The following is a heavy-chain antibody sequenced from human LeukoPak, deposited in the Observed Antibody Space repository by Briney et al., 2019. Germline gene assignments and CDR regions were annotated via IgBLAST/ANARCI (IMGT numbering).Heavy chain of an antibody. Sequence: SETLSLTCSVSGTSISSLYWSWIRQPPGKGLEWIGYIYYTGSTNYNPSLKSPVTIFVDTSKNQFSLRLSSVTAADTAVYYCARHRAYSSSSPLDYWGQGTLVTVSS. D-gene: IGHD6-6*01. CDR3: ARHRAYSSSSPLDY. CDR1: GTSISSLY. CDR2: IYYTGST. J-gene: IGHJ4*02. V-gene: IGHV4-59*08.